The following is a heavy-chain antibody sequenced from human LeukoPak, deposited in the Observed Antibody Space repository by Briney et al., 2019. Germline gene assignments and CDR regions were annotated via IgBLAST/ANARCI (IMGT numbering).Heavy chain of an antibody. V-gene: IGHV3-33*01. CDR1: GFTFSNYG. Sequence: PGGSLRLSCAASGFTFSNYGMHWVRQAPGKGLEWVAVIWYDGSNKYYADSVKGRFTISRDNSKNTLYLQMNSLRAEDTAMYYCARDHITMIRGVSYYFYGMDVWGQGTTVTVSS. CDR3: ARDHITMIRGVSYYFYGMDV. J-gene: IGHJ6*02. D-gene: IGHD3-10*01. CDR2: IWYDGSNK.